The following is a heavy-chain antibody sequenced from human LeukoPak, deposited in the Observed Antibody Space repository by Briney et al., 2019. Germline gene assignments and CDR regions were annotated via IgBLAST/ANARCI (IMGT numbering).Heavy chain of an antibody. CDR3: ARRYSSSWYFDY. CDR2: IKQDGSEK. V-gene: IGHV3-7*01. CDR1: GFTFSTYW. Sequence: GGSLRLSCAAAGFTFSTYWMSWVRQAPGKGLEWVANIKQDGSEKYYVDSVRGRFTISRDNAKNSLYLQMNSLRAEDTAVYYCARRYSSSWYFDYWGQGPLVTVSS. D-gene: IGHD6-13*01. J-gene: IGHJ4*02.